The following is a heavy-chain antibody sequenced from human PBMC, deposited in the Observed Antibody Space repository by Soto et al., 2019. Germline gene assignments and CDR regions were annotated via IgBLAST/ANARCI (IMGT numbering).Heavy chain of an antibody. V-gene: IGHV3-30-3*01. CDR2: ISYDGSNK. D-gene: IGHD3-9*01. Sequence: QVQLVESGGGVVQPGRSLRLSCAASGFTFSSYAMHWVRQAPGKGLEWVAVISYDGSNKYYADSVKGRFTISRDNSKNTLYLKMNSLRAENTAEHYCARGGLYYDSLTGLNPPSYYSYGMDVWGHGTTVTVSS. CDR3: ARGGLYYDSLTGLNPPSYYSYGMDV. J-gene: IGHJ6*02. CDR1: GFTFSSYA.